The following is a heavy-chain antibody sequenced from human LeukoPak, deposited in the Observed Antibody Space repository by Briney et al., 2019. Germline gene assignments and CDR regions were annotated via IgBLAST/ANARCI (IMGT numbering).Heavy chain of an antibody. CDR2: LYYSVRT. CDR1: GNSISSNY. D-gene: IGHD5-12*01. Sequence: PSETLSRTSTVSGNSISSNYWGWLRQPPGKGLEWIVSLYYSVRTYSNPSLKSRGTISVDTSKSQYPLKLSSVTAADTAVYYWARHPVGMATTGGGDYWGQGTLVTVSS. CDR3: ARHPVGMATTGGGDY. V-gene: IGHV4-39*01. J-gene: IGHJ4*02.